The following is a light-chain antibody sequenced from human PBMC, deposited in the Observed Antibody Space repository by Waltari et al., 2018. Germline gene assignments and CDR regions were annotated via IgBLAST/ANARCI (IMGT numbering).Light chain of an antibody. CDR1: STNVGGYNP. CDR2: GVS. CDR3: LSYSGRSDYV. V-gene: IGLV2-23*02. J-gene: IGLJ1*01. Sequence: QSALTQPASVSGSPGQAITISCPGTSTNVGGYNPVSWYRQYPGKAPELMIFGVSERPSGISNRLSGSKSGNTATLTISGLQAEDEADYYCLSYSGRSDYVFGTGTRV.